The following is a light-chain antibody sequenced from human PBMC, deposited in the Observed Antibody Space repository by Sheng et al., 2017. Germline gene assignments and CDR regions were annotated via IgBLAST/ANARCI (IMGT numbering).Light chain of an antibody. J-gene: IGKJ1*01. V-gene: IGKV4-1*01. CDR3: QQYYSSPPT. Sequence: DIVMAQSPDSLAVSLGERATINCKSSRNVFYSASQKNHLAWYQQRPGQSPKLLIYWASTRESGVPDRFRGSGSGTDFTLTISSLQAEDVAVYYCQQYYSSPPTFGQGTRVEIK. CDR2: WAS. CDR1: RNVFYSASQKNH.